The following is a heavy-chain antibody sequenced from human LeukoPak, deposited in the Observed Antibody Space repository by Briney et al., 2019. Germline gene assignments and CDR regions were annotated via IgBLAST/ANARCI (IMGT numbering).Heavy chain of an antibody. CDR2: VNPNSGHT. CDR3: ARGAPGSYCSGGSCPYFDY. D-gene: IGHD2-15*01. V-gene: IGHV1-8*01. Sequence: GASVKVSCKASGYTFTSYDIHWMRQATGQGLEWMGWVNPNSGHTGYAQKFQGRVTMTRNTSISTAYMDLSSLRSEDTAVYYCARGAPGSYCSGGSCPYFDYWGQGTLVSVSS. J-gene: IGHJ4*02. CDR1: GYTFTSYD.